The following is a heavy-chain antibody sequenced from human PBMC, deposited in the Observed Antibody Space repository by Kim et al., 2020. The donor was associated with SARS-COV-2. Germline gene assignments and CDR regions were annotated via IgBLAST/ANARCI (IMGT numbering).Heavy chain of an antibody. CDR1: GGSISSYY. D-gene: IGHD3-3*01. J-gene: IGHJ3*02. Sequence: SETLSLTCTVSGGSISSYYWSWIRQPPGKGLEWIGYIYYSGSTNYNPSLKSRVTISVDTSKNQFSLKLSSVTAAATAVYACARQDFALTGAFDIWGQGTMVTVSS. V-gene: IGHV4-59*08. CDR3: ARQDFALTGAFDI. CDR2: IYYSGST.